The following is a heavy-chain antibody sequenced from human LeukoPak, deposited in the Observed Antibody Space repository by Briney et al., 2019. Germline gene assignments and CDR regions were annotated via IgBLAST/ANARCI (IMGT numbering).Heavy chain of an antibody. D-gene: IGHD3-10*01. Sequence: PGGSLRLSCVASGFTFSSYAMSWVRQAPGKGLEWVSGISGSGSGTYYADSVKGRSTISRDNSKNTLYLQMNSLRAEDTAVYYCVKDDGFGTMGFDYWGQGTLVTVSS. CDR1: GFTFSSYA. CDR2: ISGSGSGT. V-gene: IGHV3-23*01. J-gene: IGHJ4*02. CDR3: VKDDGFGTMGFDY.